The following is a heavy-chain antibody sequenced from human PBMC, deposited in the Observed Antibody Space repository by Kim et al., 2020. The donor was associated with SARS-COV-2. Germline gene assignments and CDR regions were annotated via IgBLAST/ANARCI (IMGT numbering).Heavy chain of an antibody. CDR3: ARAPFRAVAGGQSFDY. V-gene: IGHV4-34*01. Sequence: SLKSRVTRSVDTSKNQFSLKLSSVTAADTAVYYCARAPFRAVAGGQSFDYWGQGTLVTVSS. D-gene: IGHD6-19*01. J-gene: IGHJ4*02.